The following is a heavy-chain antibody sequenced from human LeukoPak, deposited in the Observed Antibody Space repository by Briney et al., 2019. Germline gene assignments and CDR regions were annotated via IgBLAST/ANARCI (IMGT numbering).Heavy chain of an antibody. J-gene: IGHJ4*02. V-gene: IGHV3-33*06. Sequence: PGRSLRLSCVAFGFTFSSYGMHWVRQAPGKGLEWVAVIWYDGSNKYYADSVKGRFTISRDNSKNTLYMQMKSLRAEDTAVYYCAKGAHTENYDILTEGFDYWGQGTLVTVSS. CDR3: AKGAHTENYDILTEGFDY. CDR2: IWYDGSNK. D-gene: IGHD3-9*01. CDR1: GFTFSSYG.